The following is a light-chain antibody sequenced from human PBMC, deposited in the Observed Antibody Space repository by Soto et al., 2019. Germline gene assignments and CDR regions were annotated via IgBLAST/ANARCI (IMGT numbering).Light chain of an antibody. Sequence: ETVLTQSPGTLSLSPGERATLSCRASQSIASNFLAWYQQKRGRAPRLLIYRASSRATGIPDRFSGSGSGTDFTLTISRLEPEDFAVYYCQQYSNSPYTFGQGTNLEIK. J-gene: IGKJ2*01. V-gene: IGKV3-20*01. CDR1: QSIASNF. CDR2: RAS. CDR3: QQYSNSPYT.